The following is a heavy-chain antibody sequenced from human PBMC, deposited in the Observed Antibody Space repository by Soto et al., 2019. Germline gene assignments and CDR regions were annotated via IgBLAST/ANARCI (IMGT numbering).Heavy chain of an antibody. CDR2: ISYDGSNK. V-gene: IGHV3-30*18. Sequence: SLRLSCAASGFTFSSYGMHWVRQAPGKGLEWVAVISYDGSNKYYADSVKGRFTISRDNSKNTLYLQMNSLRAEDTAVYYCAKVVALYFGVVNPIDYWGQGTLVTVSS. CDR3: AKVVALYFGVVNPIDY. D-gene: IGHD3-3*01. J-gene: IGHJ4*02. CDR1: GFTFSSYG.